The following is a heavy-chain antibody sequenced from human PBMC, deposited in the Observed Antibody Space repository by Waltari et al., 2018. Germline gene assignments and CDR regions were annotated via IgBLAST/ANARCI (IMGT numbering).Heavy chain of an antibody. J-gene: IGHJ4*02. CDR2: IKQDGSEK. D-gene: IGHD2-8*02. V-gene: IGHV3-7*01. CDR3: ARDFSNGLVVYAILDY. CDR1: GFTFSRCW. Sequence: EVQLVESGGGLVQPGGSLRLSCAASGFTFSRCWMSWVSPAPGKGLEWVANIKQDGSEKYYVDSVKGRFTISRDNAKNSLYLQMNSLRAEDTAVYYCARDFSNGLVVYAILDYWGQGTLVTVSS.